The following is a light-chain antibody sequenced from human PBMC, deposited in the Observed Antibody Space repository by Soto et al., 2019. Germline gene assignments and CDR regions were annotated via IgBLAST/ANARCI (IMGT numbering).Light chain of an antibody. J-gene: IGKJ5*01. V-gene: IGKV3-11*01. CDR1: QSVSSY. CDR2: DAS. Sequence: EIVLTQSPATLSLSPGARATLSCRASQSVSSYLAWYQQKPGQAPSLLIYDASNRATGIPARFSGSVSAKDFTRNLSSLEPEEFAGSYCQQRSNWPPEVTFGQGTRLEI. CDR3: QQRSNWPPEVT.